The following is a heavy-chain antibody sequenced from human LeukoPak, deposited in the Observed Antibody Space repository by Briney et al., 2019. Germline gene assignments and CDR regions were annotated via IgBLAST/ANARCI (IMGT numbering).Heavy chain of an antibody. Sequence: SETLSLTCTVSGGSISNYWWSWIRQPPGKGLEWIGYVFDSGGTNYNPSLKSRVTISVDTSKNQFSLKLSSVTAADTAVYYCARVCSSGWYCYWGQGTLVTVSS. CDR1: GGSISNYW. D-gene: IGHD6-19*01. V-gene: IGHV4-59*01. J-gene: IGHJ4*02. CDR3: ARVCSSGWYCY. CDR2: VFDSGGT.